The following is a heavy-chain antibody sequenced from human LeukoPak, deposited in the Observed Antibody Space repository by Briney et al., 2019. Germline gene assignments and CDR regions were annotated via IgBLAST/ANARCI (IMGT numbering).Heavy chain of an antibody. CDR2: IYPGDSDT. D-gene: IGHD3-10*01. CDR1: GYSFTSYW. CDR3: ARVTEASGSYYLDAFDI. J-gene: IGHJ3*02. Sequence: ESLKISCKGSGYSFTSYWIGWVRQMPGKGLEWMGIIYPGDSDTRHSPSFQGQVNISVDKSLNTAYLQWSSLKASDTAMYYCARVTEASGSYYLDAFDIWGQGTMVTVSS. V-gene: IGHV5-51*01.